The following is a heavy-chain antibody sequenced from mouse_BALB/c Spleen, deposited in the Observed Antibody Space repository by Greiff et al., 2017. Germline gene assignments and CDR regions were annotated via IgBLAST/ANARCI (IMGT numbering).Heavy chain of an antibody. J-gene: IGHJ3*01. CDR2: IDPETGGT. CDR3: TECHVAY. CDR1: GYTFTDYE. V-gene: IGHV1-15*01. Sequence: QVQLQQSGAELVRPGASVTLSCKASGYTFTDYEMHWVKQTPVHGLEWIGAIDPETGGTAYNQKFKGKATLTADKSSSTAYMELRSLTSEDSAVYYCTECHVAYWGQGTLVTVSA.